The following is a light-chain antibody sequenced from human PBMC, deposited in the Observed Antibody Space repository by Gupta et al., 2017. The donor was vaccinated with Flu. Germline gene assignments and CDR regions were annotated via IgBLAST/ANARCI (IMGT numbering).Light chain of an antibody. CDR2: WAS. Sequence: IVMTQSPDSLAVSLGERATINCKSSQSVLYSSNNKDYLAWYQQKPGQPPKLLIYWASTRESGVPDRFSGSGSGTDFTLIISSLQAEDVAVYYCQQYYTTPETFGQGTKVEIK. V-gene: IGKV4-1*01. CDR1: QSVLYSSNNKDY. CDR3: QQYYTTPET. J-gene: IGKJ1*01.